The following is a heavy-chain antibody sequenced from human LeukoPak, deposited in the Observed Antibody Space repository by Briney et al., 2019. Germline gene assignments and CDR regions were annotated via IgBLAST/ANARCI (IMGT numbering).Heavy chain of an antibody. J-gene: IGHJ4*02. CDR1: GYTFTGYY. CDR2: MSPNSGKT. Sequence: ASVKVSCKASGYTFTGYYMLWVRQAPGQGLEWMGWMSPNSGKTGYAQKLQGRVTMTTDTSTSTAYMELRSLRSDDTAVYYCARAMYYYDSSVYWGQGTLVTVSS. CDR3: ARAMYYYDSSVY. D-gene: IGHD3-22*01. V-gene: IGHV1-18*04.